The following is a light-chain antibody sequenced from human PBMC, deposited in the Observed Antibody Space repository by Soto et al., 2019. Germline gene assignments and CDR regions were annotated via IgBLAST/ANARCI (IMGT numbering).Light chain of an antibody. J-gene: IGLJ1*01. V-gene: IGLV1-40*01. CDR3: QSYDRSLSGYV. Sequence: QPVLTQPPSVSGAPRQRVTISCTGSSSNIGAGYDVHWYQQLPGTAPKLLIYANGNRPSGVPDRFSGSKSGTSASLAITGLQAEDEADYYCQSYDRSLSGYVLGTGTKVTVL. CDR2: ANG. CDR1: SSNIGAGYD.